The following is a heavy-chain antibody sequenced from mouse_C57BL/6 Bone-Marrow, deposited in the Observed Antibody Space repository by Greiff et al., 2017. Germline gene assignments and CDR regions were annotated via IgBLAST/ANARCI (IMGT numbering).Heavy chain of an antibody. D-gene: IGHD2-12*01. V-gene: IGHV1-15*01. CDR2: IDPETGGT. J-gene: IGHJ3*01. CDR1: GYKFPDYE. CDR3: TSAYYRTWFAY. Sequence: QVQLQQSGAELVRPGASVTLSCKASGYKFPDYEMHWVKQTPVHGLEWIGAIDPETGGTAYNQKFKGKAILTADKSSSTAYLELRSLTSEDSAVYYCTSAYYRTWFAYWGQGTLVTVSA.